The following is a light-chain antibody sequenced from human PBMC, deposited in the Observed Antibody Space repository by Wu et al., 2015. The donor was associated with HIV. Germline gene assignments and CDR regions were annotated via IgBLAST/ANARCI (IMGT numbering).Light chain of an antibody. CDR3: QHYGSSPTWT. Sequence: EIVLTQSPGTLSLSPGERATLSCRASQSVSSSYLAWYQQKPGQAPRLLIYGASIRATGIPDRFSGGGSGTDFTLTISRLEPEDFAVYYCQHYGSSPTWTFGQGTKVEIK. J-gene: IGKJ1*01. CDR2: GAS. CDR1: QSVSSSY. V-gene: IGKV3-20*01.